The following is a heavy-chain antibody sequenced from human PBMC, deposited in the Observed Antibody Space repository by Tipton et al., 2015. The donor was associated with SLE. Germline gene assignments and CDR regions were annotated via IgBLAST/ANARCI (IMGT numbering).Heavy chain of an antibody. J-gene: IGHJ4*02. V-gene: IGHV3-21*03. Sequence: GSLRLSCAASGFAFSTYSMNWVRQAPGKGLEWVSSINRYSTYIYYADSVKGRFTISRDNAENSLYLQMDGLSAEDTAMYYCVSRMTGTEFDNWGQGTLVTVSS. D-gene: IGHD3-9*01. CDR2: INRYSTYI. CDR1: GFAFSTYS. CDR3: VSRMTGTEFDN.